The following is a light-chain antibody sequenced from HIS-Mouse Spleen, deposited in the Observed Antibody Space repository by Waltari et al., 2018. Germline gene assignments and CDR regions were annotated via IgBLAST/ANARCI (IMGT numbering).Light chain of an antibody. V-gene: IGKV2-28*01. Sequence: DIVMTQSPLSLPVTPGEPASISCRSRHSLLHSNGYNYLDWYLQKPGQSPQLLIYLGSNRASGVPYGFSGSGSGTDFTLKISRVEAEDIGVYYCMQALQTPFTFGPGTKVDIK. CDR1: HSLLHSNGYNY. CDR2: LGS. CDR3: MQALQTPFT. J-gene: IGKJ3*01.